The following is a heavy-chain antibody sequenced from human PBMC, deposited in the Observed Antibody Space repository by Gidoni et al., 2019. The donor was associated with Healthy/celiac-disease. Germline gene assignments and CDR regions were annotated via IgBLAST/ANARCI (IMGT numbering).Heavy chain of an antibody. Sequence: QVQLVESGGGVVQPGRSLRLSCAASGFTFSSYGMHWVRQAPGKGLEWVAVIWYDGSNKYYADSVKGRFTISRDNSKNTLYLQMNSLRAEDTAVYYCARDSVVRGANFDYWGQGTLVTVSS. CDR2: IWYDGSNK. D-gene: IGHD3-10*01. V-gene: IGHV3-33*01. CDR3: ARDSVVRGANFDY. CDR1: GFTFSSYG. J-gene: IGHJ4*02.